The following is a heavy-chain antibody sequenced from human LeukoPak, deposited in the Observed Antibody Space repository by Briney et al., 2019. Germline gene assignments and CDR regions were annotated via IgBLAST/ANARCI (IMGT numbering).Heavy chain of an antibody. CDR2: VSYDGSNK. CDR1: GFTFSNYA. V-gene: IGHV3-30-3*01. D-gene: IGHD1-26*01. Sequence: PERSLRLSCAASGFTFSNYAMHWVRQAPGKGLEWVAVVSYDGSNKYYADSVKGRFTISRDNSKNTLYLQMNSLRAEDAAVYYCATIGDRRSGELYRIDYWGQGTLVTVSS. J-gene: IGHJ4*02. CDR3: ATIGDRRSGELYRIDY.